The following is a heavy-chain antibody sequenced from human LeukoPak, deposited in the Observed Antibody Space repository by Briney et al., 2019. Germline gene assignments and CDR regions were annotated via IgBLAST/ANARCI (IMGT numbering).Heavy chain of an antibody. Sequence: PSETLSLTCTVSGGSISSYYWSWIRQPPGKGLEWIGYIYYRGSTNYNPSLKSRVTISVDTSKNQFSLKLSSVTAADTAVYYCARVADYDILTGYYDSYYFDYWGQGTLVTVSS. J-gene: IGHJ4*02. CDR3: ARVADYDILTGYYDSYYFDY. V-gene: IGHV4-59*01. D-gene: IGHD3-9*01. CDR2: IYYRGST. CDR1: GGSISSYY.